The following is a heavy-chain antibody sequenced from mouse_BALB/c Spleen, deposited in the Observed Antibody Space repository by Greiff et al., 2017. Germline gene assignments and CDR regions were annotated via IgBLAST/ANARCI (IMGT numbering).Heavy chain of an antibody. V-gene: IGHV1S126*01. CDR2: IDPSDSET. CDR1: GYSFTSYW. Sequence: VKLQQSGPQLVRPGASVKISCKASGYSFTSYWMHWVKQRPGQGLEWIGMIDPSDSETRLNQKFKDKATLTVDKSSSTAYMQLSSPTSEDSAVYYCARGINAQILYFDYWGQGTTLTVSS. CDR3: ARGINAQILYFDY. J-gene: IGHJ2*01.